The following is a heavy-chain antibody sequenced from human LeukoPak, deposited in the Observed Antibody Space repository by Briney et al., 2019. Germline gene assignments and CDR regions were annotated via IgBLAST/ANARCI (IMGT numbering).Heavy chain of an antibody. J-gene: IGHJ6*02. CDR2: ISSSSSYI. CDR3: ARDIRRRGSGSV. Sequence: PGGSLRLSCAASGFTFSSYSMNWVRQAPGKGLEWVSSISSSSSYINYADSVKGRFTISRDNAKNSLYLQMNSLRAEDTAVYYCARDIRRRGSGSVWGQGTTVTVSS. CDR1: GFTFSSYS. D-gene: IGHD3-10*01. V-gene: IGHV3-21*01.